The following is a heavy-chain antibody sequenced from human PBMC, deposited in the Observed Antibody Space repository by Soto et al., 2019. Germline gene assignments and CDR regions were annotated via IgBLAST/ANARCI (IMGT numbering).Heavy chain of an antibody. CDR3: ARVATVGVAVAGDYYYYGMDV. J-gene: IGHJ6*02. V-gene: IGHV1-58*02. CDR2: IVASSGTA. D-gene: IGHD6-19*01. Sequence: SVKVSCKASGFTFTSSAMQWVRQARGQRLEWIGGIVASSGTANYAQKFQDRVTITADESTSTAYMELSSLRSEDTAVYYCARVATVGVAVAGDYYYYGMDVWGQGTTVTVSS. CDR1: GFTFTSSA.